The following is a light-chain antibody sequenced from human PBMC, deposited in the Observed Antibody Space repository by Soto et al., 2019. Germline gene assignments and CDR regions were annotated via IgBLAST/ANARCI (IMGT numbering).Light chain of an antibody. Sequence: EIVMTQSPATLSVSPGERVTLSCRASESLSTYLAWYQQKPGQAPRLLIYGASTRATGIPARFSGSGSGTEFTLTISSLQSEDFAVYYCQQYNTWPLTFGGGTKVEIK. CDR1: ESLSTY. J-gene: IGKJ4*01. CDR3: QQYNTWPLT. V-gene: IGKV3-15*01. CDR2: GAS.